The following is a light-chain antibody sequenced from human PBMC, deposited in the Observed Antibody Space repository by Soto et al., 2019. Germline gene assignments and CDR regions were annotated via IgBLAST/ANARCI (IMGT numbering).Light chain of an antibody. CDR3: QQHSGN. CDR2: DAS. V-gene: IGKV1-5*01. CDR1: QSIRNW. J-gene: IGKJ4*01. Sequence: DIQMTQSPSTLSASVGDRVTITCRASQSIRNWLAWYQQRPGKAPRLLIYDASSLESGVPSRFSGSGFGTVFTLTISSLQPDDFATYYCQQHSGNFGGGTKVDIK.